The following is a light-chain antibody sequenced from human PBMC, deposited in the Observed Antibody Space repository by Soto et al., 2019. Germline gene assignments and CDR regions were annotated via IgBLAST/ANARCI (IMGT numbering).Light chain of an antibody. Sequence: EIVMTQSPATLSVSPGEKATLSCRASQSVSNNLAWYQQKPGQAPRLLIYFASTRATGIPARFSGSGSGTEFSLTISSLQSEDFAVYYCQQYNTWPLTCGGGTKVETK. J-gene: IGKJ4*01. CDR1: QSVSNN. CDR3: QQYNTWPLT. V-gene: IGKV3-15*01. CDR2: FAS.